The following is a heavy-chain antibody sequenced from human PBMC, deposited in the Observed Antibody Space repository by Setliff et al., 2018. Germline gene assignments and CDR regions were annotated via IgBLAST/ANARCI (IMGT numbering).Heavy chain of an antibody. D-gene: IGHD2-2*01. CDR2: IYPGDSDT. CDR3: TRHEDRNKCTSSSCYRENDAFDV. J-gene: IGHJ3*01. CDR1: GYTFARHW. V-gene: IGHV5-51*01. Sequence: PGESLKISCQTSGYTFARHWIAWVRQMPGKGLEWMAIIYPGDSDTRYSPSFQGQVTISADKSINTAYLQWSSLKASDTAIYYCTRHEDRNKCTSSSCYRENDAFDVWGQGAMVTVSS.